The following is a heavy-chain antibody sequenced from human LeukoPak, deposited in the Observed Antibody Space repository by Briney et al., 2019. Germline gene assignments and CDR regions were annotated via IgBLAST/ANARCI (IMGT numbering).Heavy chain of an antibody. J-gene: IGHJ4*02. CDR3: ARDPNYLGGDY. V-gene: IGHV3-48*01. CDR2: ISSSSTI. D-gene: IGHD7-27*01. Sequence: GGSLRLSCAASGFTFSSYSMTWVRQAPGKGLEWVSYISSSSTIYYADSVKGRFTISRDNAKNSLYLQMNSLRAEDTAVYFCARDPNYLGGDYWGPGTLVTVSS. CDR1: GFTFSSYS.